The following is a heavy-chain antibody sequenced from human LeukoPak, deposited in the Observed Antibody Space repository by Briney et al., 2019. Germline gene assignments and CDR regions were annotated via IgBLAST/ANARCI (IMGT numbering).Heavy chain of an antibody. D-gene: IGHD3-22*01. CDR1: GFTFSNYG. J-gene: IGHJ4*02. V-gene: IGHV3-23*01. Sequence: PGGSLRLSCAASGFTFSNYGMSWVRQAPGKGLEWVSSITGSGGSTYYADSVKGRFTISRDNAKNSLYLQMNSLRAEDTAVYYCATVSYYYDSSGQTADYWGQGTLVTVSS. CDR3: ATVSYYYDSSGQTADY. CDR2: ITGSGGST.